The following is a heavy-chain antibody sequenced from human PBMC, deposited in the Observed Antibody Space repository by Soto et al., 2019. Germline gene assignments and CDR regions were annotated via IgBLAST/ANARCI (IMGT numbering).Heavy chain of an antibody. CDR3: ARDLYCSSTSCLYYYYYYGMDV. D-gene: IGHD2-2*01. V-gene: IGHV3-30-3*01. CDR2: ISYDGSNK. J-gene: IGHJ6*02. CDR1: GFTFSSYA. Sequence: QVQLVESGGGVVQPGRSLRLSCAASGFTFSSYAMHWVRQARGKGLEWVAVISYDGSNKYYADSVKGRFTISRDNSKNMLVLQMNSRRAEDTDVYYCARDLYCSSTSCLYYYYYYGMDVWGQETTVTVSS.